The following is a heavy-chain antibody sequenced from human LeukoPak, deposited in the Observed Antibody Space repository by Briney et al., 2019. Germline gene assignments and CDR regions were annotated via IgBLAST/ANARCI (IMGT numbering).Heavy chain of an antibody. V-gene: IGHV4-39*01. J-gene: IGHJ4*02. CDR3: ASLNYYEGGAYH. Sequence: SETLSLTCIVPGGSISSSSYYWGWIRQPPGKGLEWIGGIYYSASTYYSPSLKSRVTISVDTSKNQFSLKLRSVTAADTAVYYCASLNYYEGGAYHWGQGTLVTVSS. CDR2: IYYSAST. CDR1: GGSISSSSYY. D-gene: IGHD3-22*01.